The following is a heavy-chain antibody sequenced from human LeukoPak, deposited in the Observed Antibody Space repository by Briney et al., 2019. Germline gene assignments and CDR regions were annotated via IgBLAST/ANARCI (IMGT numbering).Heavy chain of an antibody. Sequence: PGRSLRLSCAASGFTFSSYAMSWVRQPPGKGLEWVSAISGSGGSTYYADSVKGRFTISRDNSKNTLYLQMNSLRAEDTAVYYCAKGGSSGYYSTDYWGQGTLVTVSS. D-gene: IGHD3-22*01. J-gene: IGHJ4*02. CDR1: GFTFSSYA. CDR3: AKGGSSGYYSTDY. V-gene: IGHV3-23*01. CDR2: ISGSGGST.